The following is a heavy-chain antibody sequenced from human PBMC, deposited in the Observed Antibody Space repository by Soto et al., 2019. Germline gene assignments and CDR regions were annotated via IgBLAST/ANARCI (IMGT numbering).Heavy chain of an antibody. CDR3: AKDTTVLLWFGEDRYYFDY. J-gene: IGHJ4*02. Sequence: EVQLLESGGGLVQPGGSLRLSCAASGFTFSSYAMSWVRQAPGKGLEWVSAISGSGGSTYYADSVKGRFTISRDNSTYTLYLQMNSLRAEDTAVYYCAKDTTVLLWFGEDRYYFDYWGQGTLVTVS. CDR1: GFTFSSYA. V-gene: IGHV3-23*01. D-gene: IGHD3-10*01. CDR2: ISGSGGST.